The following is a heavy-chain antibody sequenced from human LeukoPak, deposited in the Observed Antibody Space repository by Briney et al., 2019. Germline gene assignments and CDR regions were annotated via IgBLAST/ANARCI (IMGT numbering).Heavy chain of an antibody. V-gene: IGHV1-18*01. CDR3: ARDGDSVPPYGGISHY. CDR2: IGAYTGNT. Sequence: ASVKVSCKASGYTFTKYGVSWVRQAPGQGLEWMGWIGAYTGNTNYVKKFQGRVTLTTDTSTSTAYMELKSLRSDDTAVYYCARDGDSVPPYGGISHYWGQGTLVTVSS. CDR1: GYTFTKYG. D-gene: IGHD4-23*01. J-gene: IGHJ4*02.